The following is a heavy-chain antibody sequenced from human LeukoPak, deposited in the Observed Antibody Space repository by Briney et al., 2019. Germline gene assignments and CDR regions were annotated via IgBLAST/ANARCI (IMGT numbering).Heavy chain of an antibody. V-gene: IGHV1-18*01. D-gene: IGHD6-13*01. CDR3: ATLAAAGTLDAFDI. CDR1: GYTFTSYG. CDR2: ISAYNGNT. J-gene: IGHJ3*02. Sequence: ASVKVSCKASGYTFTSYGISWVRQAPGQGLEWMGWISAYNGNTNYAQKLQGRVTMTEDTSTDTAYMELSSLRSEDTAVYYCATLAAAGTLDAFDIWGQGTMVTVSS.